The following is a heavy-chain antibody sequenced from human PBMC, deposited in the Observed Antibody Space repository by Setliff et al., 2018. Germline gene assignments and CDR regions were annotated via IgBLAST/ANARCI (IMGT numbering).Heavy chain of an antibody. V-gene: IGHV3-21*01. CDR1: GFTFSSYA. J-gene: IGHJ4*02. CDR2: ISSSSSYI. CDR3: ARDGDYYDSSGYYDY. D-gene: IGHD3-22*01. Sequence: GGSLRLSCAASGFTFSSYAMHWVRQAPGEGLEWVSSISSSSSYIYYADSVKGRFTISRDNAKNSLYLQMNSLRAEDTAVYYCARDGDYYDSSGYYDYWGQGTLVTVSS.